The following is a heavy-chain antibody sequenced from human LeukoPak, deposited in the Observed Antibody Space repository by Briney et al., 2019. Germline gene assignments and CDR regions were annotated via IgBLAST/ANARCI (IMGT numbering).Heavy chain of an antibody. D-gene: IGHD3-10*01. J-gene: IGHJ6*03. CDR3: ARVRDGFGEYYYYYYMDV. Sequence: GGSLRLSCAASGFTVSNNYMSWVRQAPGKGLEWVSVIYSGGSIYYADSVKGRFTISRDNSKNTLYLRMNSLRAEDTAVYYCARVRDGFGEYYYYYYMDVWGKGTTVTISS. CDR1: GFTVSNNY. V-gene: IGHV3-66*01. CDR2: IYSGGSI.